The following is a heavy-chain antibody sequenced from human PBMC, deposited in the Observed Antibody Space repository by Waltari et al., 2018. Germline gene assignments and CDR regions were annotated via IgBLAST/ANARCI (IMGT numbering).Heavy chain of an antibody. CDR2: VYSNGYT. Sequence: QLRESGPGLVKSSETRSLTCTVSGGSFAGTIYYWAWVRQPPGKGLEWVANVYSNGYTYFNPSLESRVTISVDTSKNQFSLNVRSVTAADTGVYFCATPGGNWLQVSYWGHGTLVNVSS. D-gene: IGHD5-12*01. CDR3: ATPGGNWLQVSY. V-gene: IGHV4-39*01. J-gene: IGHJ4*01. CDR1: GGSFAGTIYY.